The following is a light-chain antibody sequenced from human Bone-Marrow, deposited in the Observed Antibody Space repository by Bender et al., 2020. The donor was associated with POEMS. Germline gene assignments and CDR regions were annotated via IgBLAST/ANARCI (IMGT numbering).Light chain of an antibody. CDR1: ALPKQS. V-gene: IGLV3-25*02. Sequence: SYELTQPPSVSVSPGQTARITCSGDALPKQSTFWYQQKPGQAPVLVVYDDSDRPSGIPERFSGSNSGNTASLTVSGLQAEDEADYYCSSYAGGNNVVFGGGTKLTAL. CDR3: SSYAGGNNVV. J-gene: IGLJ2*01. CDR2: DDS.